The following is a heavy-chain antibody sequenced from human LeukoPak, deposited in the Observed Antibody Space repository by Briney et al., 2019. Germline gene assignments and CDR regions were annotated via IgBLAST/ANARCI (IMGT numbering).Heavy chain of an antibody. V-gene: IGHV3-53*01. CDR3: ARVKDPSGLFY. CDR2: THSGGNT. CDR1: GLTVSGNS. D-gene: IGHD2-15*01. J-gene: IGHJ4*02. Sequence: PGGSLRLSCVASGLTVSGNSMSWVRQAPGKGLEWVSTTHSGGNTYYGDSVRGRFTVSRDNSKNTLYLQMNSLRAEDTAVYYCARVKDPSGLFYWGQGAQVTVSS.